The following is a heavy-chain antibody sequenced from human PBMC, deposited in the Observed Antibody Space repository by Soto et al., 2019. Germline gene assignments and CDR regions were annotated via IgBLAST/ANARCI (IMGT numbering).Heavy chain of an antibody. J-gene: IGHJ4*02. CDR1: GFTFSSYA. CDR3: AKASGLFGEFDY. Sequence: EVQLLESGGGLVQPGGSLRLSCAASGFTFSSYAMSWVRQAPGKGLEWVSAISGSGRSTYYADSVKGRFTISRDNSKNTLYLQMNSLRAEDTAVYYCAKASGLFGEFDYWGQGTLVTVSS. V-gene: IGHV3-23*01. CDR2: ISGSGRST. D-gene: IGHD3-10*02.